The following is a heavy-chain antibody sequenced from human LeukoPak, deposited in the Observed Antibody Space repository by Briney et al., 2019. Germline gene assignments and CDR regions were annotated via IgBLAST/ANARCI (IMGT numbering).Heavy chain of an antibody. CDR2: ISGSGSTI. Sequence: GGSLRLSCADSEFTIRDHYVSWIRQAPGQGLEWVSYISGSGSTIYYGDSVKGRFTISRDDAKKSVYLRINSLRAEDTAVYYCARAGRRLLFLESWGLGTLVTVSS. V-gene: IGHV3-11*04. CDR3: ARAGRRLLFLES. J-gene: IGHJ4*02. D-gene: IGHD6-6*01. CDR1: EFTIRDHY.